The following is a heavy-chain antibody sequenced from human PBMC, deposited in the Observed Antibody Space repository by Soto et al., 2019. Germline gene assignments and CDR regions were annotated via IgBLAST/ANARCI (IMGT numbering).Heavy chain of an antibody. J-gene: IGHJ5*02. D-gene: IGHD3-10*01. CDR1: GGSISSGDYY. V-gene: IGHV4-30-4*01. CDR2: IYYSGST. CDR3: ARGVWFGESNEHGWFDP. Sequence: SETLSLTCTVSGGSISSGDYYWSWIRQPPGKGLEWIGYIYYSGSTYYNPSLKSRVTISVDTSKNQFSLKLSSVTAADTAVYYCARGVWFGESNEHGWFDPWGQGTLVTVSS.